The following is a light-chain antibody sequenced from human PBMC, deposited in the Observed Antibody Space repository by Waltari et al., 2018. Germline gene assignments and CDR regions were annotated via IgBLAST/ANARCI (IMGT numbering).Light chain of an antibody. CDR2: GAS. J-gene: IGKJ1*01. CDR3: QQYGET. V-gene: IGKV3-20*01. Sequence: EIVXTQSPGTLSLSPXERATLACRASQSVSSSYLAWYQQKPGQAPRLLIYGASSRATXXPDRFSXXGSGTXFXXXINRLEPEDFXVXYCQQYGETXGXGTKXE. CDR1: QSVSSSY.